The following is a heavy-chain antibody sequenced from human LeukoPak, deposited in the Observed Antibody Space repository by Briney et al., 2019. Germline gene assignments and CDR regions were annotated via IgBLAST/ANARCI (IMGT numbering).Heavy chain of an antibody. CDR1: GGSFSAFF. D-gene: IGHD3-22*01. CDR2: VGHSGSA. Sequence: SETLSLTCAVSGGSFSAFFWRWTRQPPGKGLEWIGDVGHSGSADYNPSLKSRVTVSADPSKTQFSLKLTSVTAADTAVYYCATRGDYSDTSGNSYDALDIWGQGTMVTVSS. J-gene: IGHJ3*02. CDR3: ATRGDYSDTSGNSYDALDI. V-gene: IGHV4-34*01.